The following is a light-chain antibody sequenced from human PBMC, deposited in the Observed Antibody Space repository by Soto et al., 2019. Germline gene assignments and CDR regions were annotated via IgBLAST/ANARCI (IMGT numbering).Light chain of an antibody. J-gene: IGLJ2*01. CDR1: SSDIGSYDY. Sequence: QSALTQPASVSGSPGQSITLSCTGTSSDIGSYDYVSWYQHHPGIAPELIIYEVSNRPSGVSNRFAGSKSGNTASLTISGLQAEDEADYHCSSYTSSGTLVFGGGTKLTVL. CDR3: SSYTSSGTLV. V-gene: IGLV2-14*01. CDR2: EVS.